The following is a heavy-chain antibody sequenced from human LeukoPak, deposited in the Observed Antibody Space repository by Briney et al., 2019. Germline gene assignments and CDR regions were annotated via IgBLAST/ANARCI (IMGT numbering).Heavy chain of an antibody. CDR3: AKPAAPYDILTGYSH. V-gene: IGHV3-23*01. CDR2: ISSSGGST. Sequence: GGSLRLSCAASGFTFSSYAMSWVRQAPGKGLEWVSAISSSGGSTDYADSVKGRFTISRDNSKNTLYLQMNSLRAEDTAVYYCAKPAAPYDILTGYSHWGQGTLVTVSS. J-gene: IGHJ4*02. CDR1: GFTFSSYA. D-gene: IGHD3-9*01.